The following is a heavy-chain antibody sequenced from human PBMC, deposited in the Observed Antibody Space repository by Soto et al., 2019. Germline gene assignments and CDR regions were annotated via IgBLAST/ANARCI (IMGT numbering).Heavy chain of an antibody. Sequence: GGSLRLSCAASGFTFSSYSMNWVRQAPGKGLEWVSFISSSTSTIYFADSVKGRFTISRDNAKDSLYLQMDSLRDEDTAVYYCARASIAVTGTRYFQHWGQGTLVTVSS. CDR1: GFTFSSYS. V-gene: IGHV3-48*02. CDR3: ARASIAVTGTRYFQH. D-gene: IGHD6-19*01. J-gene: IGHJ1*01. CDR2: ISSSTSTI.